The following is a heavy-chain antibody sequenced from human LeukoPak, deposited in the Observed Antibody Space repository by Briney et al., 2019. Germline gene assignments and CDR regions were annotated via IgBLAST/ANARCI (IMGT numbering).Heavy chain of an antibody. V-gene: IGHV4-39*01. D-gene: IGHD6-19*01. CDR2: IYYSGST. J-gene: IGHJ5*02. Sequence: PSETLSLTCTVSGGSISSSSYYWGWIRRPPGKGLEWIGSIYYSGSTYYNPSLKSRVTISVDTSKNQFSLKLSSVTAADTAVYYCARQGYSSGQDPWGQGTLVTVSS. CDR3: ARQGYSSGQDP. CDR1: GGSISSSSYY.